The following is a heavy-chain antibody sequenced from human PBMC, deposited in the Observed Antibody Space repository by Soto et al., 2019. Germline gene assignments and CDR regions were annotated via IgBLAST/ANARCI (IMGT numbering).Heavy chain of an antibody. Sequence: SVQVACKASGGTFSSYTSSWVRQAPGQGLEWMGRIIPILGIANYAQKFQGRVTITADKSTSTAYMELSSLRSEDTAVYYCAAPRDDGDAFDIWGQGTMVTVSS. V-gene: IGHV1-69*02. CDR1: GGTFSSYT. CDR3: AAPRDDGDAFDI. CDR2: IIPILGIA. J-gene: IGHJ3*02.